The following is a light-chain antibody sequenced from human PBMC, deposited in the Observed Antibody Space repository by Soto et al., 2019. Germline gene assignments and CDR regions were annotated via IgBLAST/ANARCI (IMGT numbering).Light chain of an antibody. CDR3: QSFDSSLSGPV. J-gene: IGLJ2*01. Sequence: QSVLTQPPSVSGAPGQRVTISCTGSSSNIGAHYDVHWYQQMPGTAPKLLIYGNSNRPSGGPDRFSGSKSGPSASLAITGLQAEDEADYYCQSFDSSLSGPVFGGGTQLTVL. CDR1: SSNIGAHYD. CDR2: GNS. V-gene: IGLV1-40*01.